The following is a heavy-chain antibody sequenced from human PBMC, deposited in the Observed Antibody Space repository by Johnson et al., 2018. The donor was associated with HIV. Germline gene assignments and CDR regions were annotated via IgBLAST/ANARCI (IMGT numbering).Heavy chain of an antibody. D-gene: IGHD3-10*01. Sequence: EVQLLESGGGVVRPGGSLRLSCAASGFTFDDYGMSWVRQAPGKGLEWVSGINWNGGSTGYADSVKGRFTISRDNAKNSLYLQINSLRAEDTALYYCARDFVAFGECTAFDIWGQGTMVTVSS. CDR3: ARDFVAFGECTAFDI. CDR1: GFTFDDYG. J-gene: IGHJ3*02. V-gene: IGHV3-20*04. CDR2: INWNGGST.